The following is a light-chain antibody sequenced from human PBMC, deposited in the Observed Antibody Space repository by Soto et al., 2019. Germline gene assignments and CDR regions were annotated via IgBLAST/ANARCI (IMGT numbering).Light chain of an antibody. CDR2: CAS. Sequence: EIVLTQSPGTLSLSPGERATLSCRASQSVSSNYLAWYQQKRGQAPRLLIYCASSRATGIPTRFSGSGSGTDFTLTISTLEPEDFAVYYGQQYDTSPRTFGQGTKVEI. J-gene: IGKJ1*01. CDR3: QQYDTSPRT. CDR1: QSVSSNY. V-gene: IGKV3-20*01.